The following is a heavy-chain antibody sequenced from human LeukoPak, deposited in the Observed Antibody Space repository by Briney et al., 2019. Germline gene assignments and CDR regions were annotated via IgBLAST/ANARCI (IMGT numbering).Heavy chain of an antibody. CDR1: GFTFSSYS. J-gene: IGHJ4*02. D-gene: IGHD6-13*01. V-gene: IGHV3-21*01. CDR2: IGSSRSYI. Sequence: GGSLRLSCAASGFTFSSYSMNWVRQAPGKGLEWVSFIGSSRSYIYYADSVKGRFTISRDSAKNSLYLQMNSLRAEDTAVYYCARFIAAPYYFDYWGRGTLVTVSS. CDR3: ARFIAAPYYFDY.